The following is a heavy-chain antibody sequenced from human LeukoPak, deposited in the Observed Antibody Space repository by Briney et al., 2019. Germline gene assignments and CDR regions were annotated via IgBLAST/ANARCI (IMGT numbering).Heavy chain of an antibody. CDR3: ARDRSMATRLWTPTDY. CDR2: ISSSNSYI. D-gene: IGHD6-6*01. Sequence: GGSLRHSCAASGFTLSTYSMNWLRQAPAKGLERVSSISSSNSYIYYADSVNGRFTISRDNARNSLYLQMNSLRAEDTAVYYCARDRSMATRLWTPTDYWGQGTLVTVSS. V-gene: IGHV3-21*01. J-gene: IGHJ4*02. CDR1: GFTLSTYS.